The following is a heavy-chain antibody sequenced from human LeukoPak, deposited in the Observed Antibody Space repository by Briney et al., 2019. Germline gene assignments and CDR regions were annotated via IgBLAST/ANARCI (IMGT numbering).Heavy chain of an antibody. CDR2: ISGSGGGT. J-gene: IGHJ4*02. Sequence: GGSLRLSCAASGFTFSSYAMSWVRQAPGKGLEWVSAISGSGGGTYYADSVKGRFTISRDNSKNTLYLQMNSLRAEDTAVYYCARGNNWGPFDYWGQGTLVTVSS. D-gene: IGHD7-27*01. CDR3: ARGNNWGPFDY. CDR1: GFTFSSYA. V-gene: IGHV3-23*01.